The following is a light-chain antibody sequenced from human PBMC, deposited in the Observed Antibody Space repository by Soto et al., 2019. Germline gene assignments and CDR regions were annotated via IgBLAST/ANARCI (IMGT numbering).Light chain of an antibody. CDR1: QGISSN. J-gene: IGKJ1*01. V-gene: IGKV1-9*01. CDR3: QKLNAYPPWT. Sequence: PLTQSPSSLSASVGDRVTITCRASQGISSNLAWYQQKPGRAPKLLIFGASTLQSGVPSRFSGSGSGTAFTLTISSLQPEDFATYFCQKLNAYPPWTFGQGTKVEIK. CDR2: GAS.